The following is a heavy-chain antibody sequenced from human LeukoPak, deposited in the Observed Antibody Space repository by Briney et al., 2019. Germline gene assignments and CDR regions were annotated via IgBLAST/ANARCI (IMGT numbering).Heavy chain of an antibody. J-gene: IGHJ3*02. CDR2: ISSSGSTI. Sequence: GGSLRLSCAASGFTFSSYAMSWVRQAPGKGLEWVSYISSSGSTIYYADSVKGRFTISRDNAKNSLYLQMNSLRAEDTAVYYCARGDCSGGSCYSISTGIDIWGQGTMVTVSS. CDR1: GFTFSSYA. CDR3: ARGDCSGGSCYSISTGIDI. D-gene: IGHD2-15*01. V-gene: IGHV3-48*03.